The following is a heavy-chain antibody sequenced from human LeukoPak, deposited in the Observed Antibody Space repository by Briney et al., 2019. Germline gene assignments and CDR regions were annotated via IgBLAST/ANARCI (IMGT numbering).Heavy chain of an antibody. CDR1: GGSISGYY. V-gene: IGHV4-59*01. CDR2: VHYSGGT. J-gene: IGHJ4*02. CDR3: ASHCSGSSCYSNYFDY. D-gene: IGHD2-15*01. Sequence: SETLSLTCTVSGGSISGYYWSWIRRPPGKGLEWLGYVHYSGGTKYNPSLKSRVTISLDTSKNQFSLRLNSVTAADTAVYYCASHCSGSSCYSNYFDYWGQGTLVTVSS.